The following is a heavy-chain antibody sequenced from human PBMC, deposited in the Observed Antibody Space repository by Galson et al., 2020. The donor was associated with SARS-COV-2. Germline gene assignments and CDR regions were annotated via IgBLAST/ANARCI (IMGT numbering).Heavy chain of an antibody. CDR1: GFTFSSYA. V-gene: IGHV3-30*04. D-gene: IGHD6-25*01. CDR3: ARDSGRYMDI. Sequence: QLGESLKISCAASGFTFSSYAMHWVRQAPGKGLEWVAVISYDGSNKYYADSVKGRFTISRDNSKNTLYLQMNSLRAEDTAVYYCARDSGRYMDIWGKGTTVTVSS. J-gene: IGHJ6*03. CDR2: ISYDGSNK.